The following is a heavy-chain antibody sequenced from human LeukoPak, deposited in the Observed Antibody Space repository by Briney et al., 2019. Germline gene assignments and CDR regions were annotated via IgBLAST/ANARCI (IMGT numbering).Heavy chain of an antibody. Sequence: GGSLRLSCAASGFTFSSYTMNWVRQAPGKGLEWVSAISGSGGSTYYADSVKGRFTISRDNSKNTLYLQMNSLRAEDTAVYYCARGANDYGNPWYYYCYMDVWGKGTTVTISS. CDR2: ISGSGGST. J-gene: IGHJ6*03. D-gene: IGHD4-17*01. V-gene: IGHV3-23*01. CDR3: ARGANDYGNPWYYYCYMDV. CDR1: GFTFSSYT.